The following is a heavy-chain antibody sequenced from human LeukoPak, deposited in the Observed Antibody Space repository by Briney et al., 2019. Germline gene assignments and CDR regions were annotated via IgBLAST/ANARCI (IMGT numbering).Heavy chain of an antibody. D-gene: IGHD5-24*01. V-gene: IGHV4-59*01. CDR2: IYYSGST. J-gene: IGHJ4*02. CDR1: GGSISSYY. Sequence: SETLSLTCTVSGGSISSYYWSWIRQPPEKGLEWIGYIYYSGSTNYNPSLKSRVTISVDTSKNQFSLKLSSVTAADTAVYYCARQRRDGYKSLYFDYWGQGTLVTVSS. CDR3: ARQRRDGYKSLYFDY.